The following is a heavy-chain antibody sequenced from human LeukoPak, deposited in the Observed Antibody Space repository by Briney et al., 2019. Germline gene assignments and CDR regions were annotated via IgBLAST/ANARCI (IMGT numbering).Heavy chain of an antibody. J-gene: IGHJ5*02. CDR3: ARGASTGFDP. D-gene: IGHD1-1*01. CDR1: GFTFSRYD. Sequence: AGGSLRLSCAASGFTFSRYDMHWVRQATGEGLEWVSGIGTAGDIYYLGSAKGRFTLSREDAKNSLYLQMNNLRAGDTAVYYCARGASTGFDPWGQGTLVTVSS. CDR2: IGTAGDI. V-gene: IGHV3-13*04.